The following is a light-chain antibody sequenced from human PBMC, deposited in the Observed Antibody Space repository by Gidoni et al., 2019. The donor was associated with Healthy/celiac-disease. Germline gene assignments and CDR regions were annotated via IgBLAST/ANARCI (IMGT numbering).Light chain of an antibody. CDR1: NIGSKS. CDR2: YDS. J-gene: IGLJ2*01. CDR3: QVRDSSSDHVV. Sequence: SYVLTQPPSVSVAPGKTARITCGGNNIGSKSVHWYQQKPGQAPVLVIYYDSDRPSGSPERFSGSNSGNTATLTISRVEAGDEADYYCQVRDSSSDHVVFGGGTKLTVL. V-gene: IGLV3-21*04.